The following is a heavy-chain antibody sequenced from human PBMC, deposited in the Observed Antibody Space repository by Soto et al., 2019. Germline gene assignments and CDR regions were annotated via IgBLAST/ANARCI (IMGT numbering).Heavy chain of an antibody. Sequence: GGSLRLSCAASGFTFSSYAMTWVRQAPGKGLEWVSTISGTGTTTYYADSVKGRFTISRDNSKNTLYLQMNSLRTEDTAVYYFVKAVYLLAFDYWGQGTLVTGS. D-gene: IGHD2-15*01. CDR1: GFTFSSYA. CDR3: VKAVYLLAFDY. V-gene: IGHV3-23*01. CDR2: ISGTGTTT. J-gene: IGHJ4*02.